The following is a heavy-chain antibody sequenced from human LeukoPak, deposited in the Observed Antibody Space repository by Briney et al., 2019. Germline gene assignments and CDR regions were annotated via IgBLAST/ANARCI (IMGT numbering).Heavy chain of an antibody. Sequence: PAASVKVSCKASGYSFTSYYMHWVRQAPGQGLEWMGWINPKSGGTNYAQKFQGRVTMTRDTSISTAYMDMSSLRSDDTAVYYCARNLWFGESSDAFDMWGQGTMVTVSS. CDR3: ARNLWFGESSDAFDM. D-gene: IGHD3-10*01. V-gene: IGHV1-2*02. J-gene: IGHJ3*02. CDR2: INPKSGGT. CDR1: GYSFTSYY.